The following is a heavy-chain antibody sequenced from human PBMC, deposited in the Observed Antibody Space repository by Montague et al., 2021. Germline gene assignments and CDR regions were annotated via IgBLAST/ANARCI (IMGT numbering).Heavy chain of an antibody. CDR2: MFYGGAT. Sequence: SETLSLTCTVSSGSIFHSHWSWVRQPPGKGLEWLGSMFYGGATSNNPSLKSRVTMSIDTSTNQFSLKLSFVTAADTAVYYCAKQDYFVSATFYKGFDPWGQGILVTGSS. J-gene: IGHJ5*02. CDR1: SGSIFHSH. CDR3: AKQDYFVSATFYKGFDP. V-gene: IGHV4-59*08. D-gene: IGHD3-10*01.